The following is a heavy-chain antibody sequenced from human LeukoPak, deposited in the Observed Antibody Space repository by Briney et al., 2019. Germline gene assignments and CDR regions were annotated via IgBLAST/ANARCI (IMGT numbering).Heavy chain of an antibody. Sequence: GGSLRLSCAASGFTFSSYAMSWVRQAPGKGLECISGFSGSGGSTYYADSVKGRFTISRDNSKNTLYLQMNSLRAEDTAVYYCAKGSESGYSYVNYWGQGTLVTVSS. J-gene: IGHJ4*02. V-gene: IGHV3-23*01. D-gene: IGHD5-18*01. CDR1: GFTFSSYA. CDR2: FSGSGGST. CDR3: AKGSESGYSYVNY.